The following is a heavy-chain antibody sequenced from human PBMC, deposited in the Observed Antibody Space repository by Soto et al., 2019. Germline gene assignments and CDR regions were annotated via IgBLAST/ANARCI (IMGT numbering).Heavy chain of an antibody. CDR1: GGSFSGYY. CDR3: ARGRVRLRWAFDI. V-gene: IGHV4-34*01. CDR2: INHSGST. D-gene: IGHD4-17*01. Sequence: SETLSLTCAVYGGSFSGYYWSWIRQPPGKGLEWLGEINHSGSTNYNPSLKSRVTISVDTSKNQFSLKLSSVTAADTAVYYCARGRVRLRWAFDIRGQGTMVTISS. J-gene: IGHJ3*02.